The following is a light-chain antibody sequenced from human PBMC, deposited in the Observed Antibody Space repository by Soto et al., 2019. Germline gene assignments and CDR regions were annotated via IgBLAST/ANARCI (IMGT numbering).Light chain of an antibody. J-gene: IGKJ3*01. CDR1: QGISSY. CDR3: QQLNSYLLT. Sequence: DIQLTQSPSFLSASVGDRVTITCRASQGISSYLAWYQQKPGKAPKLLIYAASTLQSGVPSRFSGSGSGTEFTLTISSLQPEDFATYYCQQLNSYLLTFGPGPKVDIK. V-gene: IGKV1-9*01. CDR2: AAS.